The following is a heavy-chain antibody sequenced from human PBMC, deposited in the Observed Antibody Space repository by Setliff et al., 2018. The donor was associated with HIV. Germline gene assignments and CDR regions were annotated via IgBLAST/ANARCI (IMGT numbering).Heavy chain of an antibody. J-gene: IGHJ4*03. D-gene: IGHD3-9*01. CDR2: INHSGST. Sequence: SETLSLTCVVYGGSFSGYYWTWIRQPPGKGLEWIGEINHSGSTKYNPSLKSRVTISVDTSKNQFSLKLSSVTAADTAVYYCARGYYDILTGYYCFDYWGPETLLVTVTS. CDR1: GGSFSGYY. CDR3: ARGYYDILTGYYCFDY. V-gene: IGHV4-34*01.